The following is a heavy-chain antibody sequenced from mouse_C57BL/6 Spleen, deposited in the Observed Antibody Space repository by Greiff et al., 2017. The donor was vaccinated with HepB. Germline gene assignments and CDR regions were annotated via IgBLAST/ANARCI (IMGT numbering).Heavy chain of an antibody. CDR3: ARGYSNYDYAMDY. J-gene: IGHJ4*01. CDR1: GYTFTSYW. D-gene: IGHD2-5*01. V-gene: IGHV1-53*01. Sequence: QVQLKQSGTELVKPGASVKLSCKASGYTFTSYWMHWVKQRPGQGLEWIGNINPSNGGTNYNEKFKSKATLTVDKSSSTAYMQLSSLTSEDSAVYYCARGYSNYDYAMDYWGQGTSVTVSS. CDR2: INPSNGGT.